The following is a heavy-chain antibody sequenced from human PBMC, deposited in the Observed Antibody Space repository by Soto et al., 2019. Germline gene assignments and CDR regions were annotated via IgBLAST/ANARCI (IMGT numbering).Heavy chain of an antibody. J-gene: IGHJ2*01. CDR2: FFHTGTA. CDR1: GDAITSSY. CDR3: ARNYGGNSQFFDL. V-gene: IGHV4-59*01. D-gene: IGHD4-17*01. Sequence: QVQLQESGPGLVKPSETLSLTCGVSGDAITSSYWSWIRQPPGKGLEWMGYFFHTGTALYNPSLNGRVSMSVDTSKNQFSLKLGSVSAADTAVYFCARNYGGNSQFFDLWGRGTLVTVSS.